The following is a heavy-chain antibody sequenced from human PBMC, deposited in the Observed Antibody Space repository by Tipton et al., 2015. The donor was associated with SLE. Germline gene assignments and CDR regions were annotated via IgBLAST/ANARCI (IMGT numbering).Heavy chain of an antibody. CDR2: ISYDGSNK. Sequence: SLRLSCAASGFTFSSYGMHWVRQAPGKGLEWVAVISYDGSNKYYADSVKGRFTISRDNSKNTLYLQMNSLRAEDTAVYYCATTPGIFGGIPFDYWGQGTLVTVSS. J-gene: IGHJ4*02. D-gene: IGHD3-3*01. CDR1: GFTFSSYG. V-gene: IGHV3-30*03. CDR3: ATTPGIFGGIPFDY.